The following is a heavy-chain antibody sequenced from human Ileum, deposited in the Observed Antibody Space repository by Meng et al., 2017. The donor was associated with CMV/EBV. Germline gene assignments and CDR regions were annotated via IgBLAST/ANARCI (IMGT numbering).Heavy chain of an antibody. V-gene: IGHV3-7*01. CDR2: IKQDASEK. D-gene: IGHD3-10*01. CDR3: ARDSSGSHHFDY. Sequence: AAFGFNFGTDWVRWVRQAPGKGLEWVANIKQDASEKFYVDSVKGRFTISRDNAKNSLYLQMNSLRAEDTAVYYCARDSSGSHHFDYWGQGTLVTVSS. J-gene: IGHJ4*02. CDR1: GFNFGTDW.